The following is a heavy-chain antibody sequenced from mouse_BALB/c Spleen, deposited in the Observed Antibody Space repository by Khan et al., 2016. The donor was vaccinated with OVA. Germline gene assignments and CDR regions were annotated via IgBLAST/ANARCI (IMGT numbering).Heavy chain of an antibody. CDR1: GYTFRNNG. Sequence: QIQLVQSGPELKKPGETVKISCKASGYTFRNNGMNWVKQAPGKGLKWMGWINTYTGEPTYADDFKGRFAFSLDTSANTADLQINNLKNEDTATYYCARVGYNGTMDYWGQGTAVTVAS. J-gene: IGHJ4*01. CDR3: ARVGYNGTMDY. D-gene: IGHD2-14*01. V-gene: IGHV9-3-1*01. CDR2: INTYTGEP.